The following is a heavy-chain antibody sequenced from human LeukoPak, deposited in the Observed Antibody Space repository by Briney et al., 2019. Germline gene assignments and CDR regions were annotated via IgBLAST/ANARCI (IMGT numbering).Heavy chain of an antibody. J-gene: IGHJ4*02. D-gene: IGHD2-2*01. CDR3: PRVVKVPAVYSDF. Sequence: AQTLSLTCTVSGGSISSGGYYGRWIRQHPGKGLEWIGYNYYRGSPYYTPSLKTRVTIPVELSKNQFSLKLTSVTAADTAVYYCPRVVKVPAVYSDFWGQGTLVTVSS. V-gene: IGHV4-31*03. CDR2: NYYRGSP. CDR1: GGSISSGGYY.